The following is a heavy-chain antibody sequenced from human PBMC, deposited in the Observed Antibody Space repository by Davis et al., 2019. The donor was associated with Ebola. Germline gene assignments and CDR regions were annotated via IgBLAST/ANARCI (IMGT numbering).Heavy chain of an antibody. CDR1: GFTFDDYA. D-gene: IGHD1-26*01. V-gene: IGHV3-23*01. J-gene: IGHJ4*02. Sequence: GGSLRLSCAASGFTFDDYAMHWVRQAPGKGLEWVSAISGSGGSTFYADSVKGRFTISRDNSKNTLYLQMNSLRAEDTAVYYCAKAGHCGNYCSFDSWGQGTLVTVSS. CDR2: ISGSGGST. CDR3: AKAGHCGNYCSFDS.